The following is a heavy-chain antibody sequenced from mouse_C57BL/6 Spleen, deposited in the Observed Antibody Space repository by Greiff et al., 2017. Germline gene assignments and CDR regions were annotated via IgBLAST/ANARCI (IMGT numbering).Heavy chain of an antibody. V-gene: IGHV1-77*01. CDR3: ARLPIPNYYGSSYGYFDV. J-gene: IGHJ1*03. Sequence: QVHVKQSGAELVKPGASVKISCKASGYTFTDYYINWVKQRPGQGLEGIGKIGPGSGSTYYNEKFKGKATLTADKSSSTAYMQLSSLTSEDSAVYFCARLPIPNYYGSSYGYFDVWGTGTTVTVSS. CDR2: IGPGSGST. D-gene: IGHD1-1*01. CDR1: GYTFTDYY.